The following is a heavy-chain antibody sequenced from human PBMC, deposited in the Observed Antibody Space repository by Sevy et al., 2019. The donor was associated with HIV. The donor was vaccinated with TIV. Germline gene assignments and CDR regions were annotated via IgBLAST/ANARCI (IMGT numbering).Heavy chain of an antibody. CDR3: ARGGAYYDSSGPDAFDI. D-gene: IGHD3-22*01. J-gene: IGHJ3*02. CDR1: GGTFSSYA. Sequence: ASVKVSCKASGGTFSSYAISWVRQAPGQGLEWMGGIIPIFGTANYAQKFQGRVTITADESTRTAYMELSSLRSEDTAVYYCARGGAYYDSSGPDAFDIWGQGTMVTVSS. CDR2: IIPIFGTA. V-gene: IGHV1-69*13.